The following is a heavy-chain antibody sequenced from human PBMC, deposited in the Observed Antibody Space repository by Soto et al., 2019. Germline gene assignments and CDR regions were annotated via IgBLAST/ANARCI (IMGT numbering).Heavy chain of an antibody. Sequence: QITLKESGPTLVKPTQTLTLTCTFSAFSLSTSGVGVGWIRQPPGKALEWLTFIYWDDDKRYSPSLKSRLTITKDTSKNQVVLTMTNMDPLDTATYYFPRLVAAVITYYFDSWGQGTLVTVSS. D-gene: IGHD2-21*01. J-gene: IGHJ4*02. V-gene: IGHV2-5*02. CDR2: IYWDDDK. CDR1: AFSLSTSGVG. CDR3: PRLVAAVITYYFDS.